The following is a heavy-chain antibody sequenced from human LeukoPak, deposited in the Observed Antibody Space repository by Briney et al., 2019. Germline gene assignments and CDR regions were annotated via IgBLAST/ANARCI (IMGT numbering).Heavy chain of an antibody. CDR3: ARLDCGGDCYVDY. CDR1: GASFTSNY. V-gene: IGHV4-59*08. CDR2: IYYSGTT. J-gene: IGHJ4*02. D-gene: IGHD2-21*02. Sequence: KSSETLSLTCTVSGASFTSNYWSWIRQLPGKGLEWIGYIYYSGTTTYNPSLERRVTMSVDMSKTQFSLRLNSVTATDTAVYYCARLDCGGDCYVDYWGQGTLVTVSS.